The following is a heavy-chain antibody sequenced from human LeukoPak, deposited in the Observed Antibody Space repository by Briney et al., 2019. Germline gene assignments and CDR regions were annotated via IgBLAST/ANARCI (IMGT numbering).Heavy chain of an antibody. CDR1: GFTFSSYS. CDR3: ARDRFDYYMDV. V-gene: IGHV3-21*01. J-gene: IGHJ6*03. CDR2: ISSSSSYI. D-gene: IGHD3-16*01. Sequence: GGSLRLSCAASGFTFSSYSMNWVRQAPGKGLEWVSSISSSSSYIYYADSVKGRFTISRDNAKNSLYLQMNSLRAEDTAVYYCARDRFDYYMDVWGKGTTVTISS.